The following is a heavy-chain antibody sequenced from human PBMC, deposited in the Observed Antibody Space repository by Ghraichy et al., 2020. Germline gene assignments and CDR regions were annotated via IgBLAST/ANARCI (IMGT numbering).Heavy chain of an antibody. D-gene: IGHD5-18*01. CDR3: GRGGYIYGSNPIDY. J-gene: IGHJ4*02. Sequence: SLRLSCAASGFTFNTYYMTWVRQAPGKGLEWVANIKQDGSEKYYVDSVKGRFTISRDNAKDSVYLQMNSLRAEDTAVYYCGRGGYIYGSNPIDYWGQGSQVIVSS. CDR2: IKQDGSEK. V-gene: IGHV3-7*04. CDR1: GFTFNTYY.